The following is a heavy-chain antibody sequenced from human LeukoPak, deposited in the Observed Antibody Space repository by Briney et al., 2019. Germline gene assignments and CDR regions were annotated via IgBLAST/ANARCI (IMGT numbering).Heavy chain of an antibody. D-gene: IGHD3-22*01. CDR3: ARDYYYDSSGYWDAFDI. J-gene: IGHJ3*02. CDR2: IKQDGSEK. CDR1: GFTFSDYY. Sequence: GGSLRLSCEVSGFTFSDYYMSWIRQAPGKGLEWVANIKQDGSEKYYVDSVKGRFTISRDNAKNSLYLQMNSLRAEDTAVYYCARDYYYDSSGYWDAFDIWGQGTMVTVSS. V-gene: IGHV3-7*01.